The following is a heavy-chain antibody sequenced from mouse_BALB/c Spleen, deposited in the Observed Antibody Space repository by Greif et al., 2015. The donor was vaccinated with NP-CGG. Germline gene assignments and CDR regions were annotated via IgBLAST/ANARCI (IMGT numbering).Heavy chain of an antibody. V-gene: IGHV2-6-2*01. CDR3: ARHHYYGSSYAMDY. CDR1: GFSLTSYG. Sequence: QVQLQQSGPDLVAPSQSLSITCTVSGFSLTSYGVHWVRQPPGKGLEWLVVILRDGSTTYNSALKSRLSISKDNSKSXVFLKMNSLQTGDTARYYCARHHYYGSSYAMDYWGQGTSVTVSS. D-gene: IGHD1-1*01. J-gene: IGHJ4*01. CDR2: ILRDGST.